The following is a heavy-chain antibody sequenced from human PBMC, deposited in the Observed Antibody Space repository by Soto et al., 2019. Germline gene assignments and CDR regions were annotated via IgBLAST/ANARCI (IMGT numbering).Heavy chain of an antibody. CDR3: ARLTCSNTRCLKLNGFDI. J-gene: IGHJ3*02. D-gene: IGHD2-2*01. CDR2: IYHSGST. V-gene: IGHV4-4*02. Sequence: PSETLSLTCAVSGGSISSSNWWSWVRQSPGKGLEWIGEIYHSGSTNYNPSLKSRVTMLIDRSTNQFFLRLTSVTAADTAVYYCARLTCSNTRCLKLNGFDIWGQGTMVTVSS. CDR1: GGSISSSNW.